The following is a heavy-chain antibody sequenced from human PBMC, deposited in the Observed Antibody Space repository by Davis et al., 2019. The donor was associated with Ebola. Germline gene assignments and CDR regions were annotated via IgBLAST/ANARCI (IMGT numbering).Heavy chain of an antibody. CDR2: ISAYNGNT. Sequence: AASVKVSCKTFGYTFDQYAISWVRQAPGQGLEWMGLISAYNGNTNYAQKFQGGVTMTTERSTSTAYMELRSLRSDDTAVYYCARVEDLVFTHPGYYYYGMSVWGRGTTVTVSS. D-gene: IGHD2-15*01. V-gene: IGHV1-18*01. J-gene: IGHJ6*04. CDR1: GYTFDQYA. CDR3: ARVEDLVFTHPGYYYYGMSV.